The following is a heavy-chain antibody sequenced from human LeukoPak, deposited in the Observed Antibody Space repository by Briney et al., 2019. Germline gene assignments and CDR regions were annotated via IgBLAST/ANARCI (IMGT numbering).Heavy chain of an antibody. D-gene: IGHD6-19*01. CDR3: ARVLYDSSGWYSAFDI. CDR2: IYYSGST. V-gene: IGHV4-59*01. J-gene: IGHJ3*02. CDR1: GGSISSYY. Sequence: SETLSLTCTVSGGSISSYYWSWIRQPAGKGLEWMGYIYYSGSTNYNPSLKSRVTISVDTSKNQFSLKLSSVTAADTAVYYCARVLYDSSGWYSAFDIWGQGTMVTVSS.